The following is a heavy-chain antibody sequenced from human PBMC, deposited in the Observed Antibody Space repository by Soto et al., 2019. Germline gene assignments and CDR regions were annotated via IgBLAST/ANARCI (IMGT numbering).Heavy chain of an antibody. CDR2: IDGRGDTR. CDR1: GFTFSSSA. J-gene: IGHJ4*02. CDR3: AKVQQWTHFDY. D-gene: IGHD6-19*01. V-gene: IGHV3-23*01. Sequence: GGSLRLSCAASGFTFSSSAMSWVRQAPGKGLEWVSAIDGRGDTRYYADSVKGRFTISRDNSRNTLYLQINSLRADDTAVYFCAKVQQWTHFDYWGQGSLVTVSS.